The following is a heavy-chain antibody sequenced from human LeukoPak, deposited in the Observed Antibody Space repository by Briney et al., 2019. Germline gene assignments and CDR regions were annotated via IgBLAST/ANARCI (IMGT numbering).Heavy chain of an antibody. CDR2: IWNDGSKK. D-gene: IGHD3-22*01. J-gene: IGHJ3*02. V-gene: IGHV3-33*01. CDR1: GFTFSIYG. Sequence: PAGSLRLSCAASGFTFSIYGMHWVRQAPGKGLEWVAVIWNDGSKKYYADSVKGRFTISRDNSKNTLYLQMNSLRVEDTAVYYCARAQDYDSSGYVDAFDMWGQGTMVTVSS. CDR3: ARAQDYDSSGYVDAFDM.